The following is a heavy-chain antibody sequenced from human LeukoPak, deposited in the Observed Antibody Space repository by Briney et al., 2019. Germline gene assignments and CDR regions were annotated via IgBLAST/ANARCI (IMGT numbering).Heavy chain of an antibody. CDR3: ARDPITMVRGSFDY. V-gene: IGHV3-21*01. CDR1: GFTFSSYS. J-gene: IGHJ4*02. D-gene: IGHD3-10*01. Sequence: GGSLRLSCAASGFTFSSYSMNWVRQAPGQGLEWVSSISSSSYIYYADSVKGRFTISRDNAKNSLYLQMNSLRAEDTAVYYCARDPITMVRGSFDYWGQGTLVTVSS. CDR2: ISSSSYI.